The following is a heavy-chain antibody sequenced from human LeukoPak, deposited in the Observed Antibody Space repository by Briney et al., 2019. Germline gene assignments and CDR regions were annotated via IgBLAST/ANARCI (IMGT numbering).Heavy chain of an antibody. Sequence: ASVKVSCKASGGTFSSYAISWVRQAPGQGLEWMGGIIPIFGTANYAQKFQGRVTITTDESTSTAYMELSSLRSEDTAVYYCARGIENLELGWFDYWGQGTLVTVSS. V-gene: IGHV1-69*05. D-gene: IGHD1-7*01. CDR3: ARGIENLELGWFDY. CDR2: IIPIFGTA. J-gene: IGHJ4*02. CDR1: GGTFSSYA.